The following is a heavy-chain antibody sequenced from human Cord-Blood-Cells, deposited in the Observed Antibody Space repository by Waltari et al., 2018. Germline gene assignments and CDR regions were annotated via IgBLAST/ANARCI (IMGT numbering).Heavy chain of an antibody. CDR1: GGPFSSYS. D-gene: IGHD3-16*01. CDR2: IIPIFGTA. Sequence: QVQLVQSGAEVQKPGSSVKVSCKASGGPFSSYSISWGRQAPGQGLEWMGGIIPIFGTANYAQKVQGRVTITADESTSTAYMELSSLRSEDTAVYYCAREGDPGGYWYFDLWGRGTLVTVSS. V-gene: IGHV1-69*01. J-gene: IGHJ2*01. CDR3: AREGDPGGYWYFDL.